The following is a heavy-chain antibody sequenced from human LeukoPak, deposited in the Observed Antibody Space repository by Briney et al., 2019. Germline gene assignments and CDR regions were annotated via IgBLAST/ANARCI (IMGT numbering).Heavy chain of an antibody. V-gene: IGHV3-48*01. Sequence: GGSLRLSCAASGFTFSSYSMNWVRQAPGKGLEWVSYISSSSTTTYYADSVKGRFTISKDNAKKSLYLQMSSLTAEDTAVYYCATENSSSSCFDYWGQETPVTVSS. CDR2: ISSSSTTT. D-gene: IGHD6-6*01. CDR1: GFTFSSYS. CDR3: ATENSSSSCFDY. J-gene: IGHJ4*02.